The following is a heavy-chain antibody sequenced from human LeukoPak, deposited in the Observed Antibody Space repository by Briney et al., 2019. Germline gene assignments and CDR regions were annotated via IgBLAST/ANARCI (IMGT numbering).Heavy chain of an antibody. CDR2: IIPIFGTA. Sequence: GASVKVSCKASGGTFSSYAISWVRQAPGQGLEWMGRIIPIFGTANYAQKFQGRVTITTDESTSTAYMELSSLRSEDTAVYYCARSYGSSGYYDTEDDYWGQGTLVTVSS. CDR3: ARSYGSSGYYDTEDDY. V-gene: IGHV1-69*05. CDR1: GGTFSSYA. D-gene: IGHD3-22*01. J-gene: IGHJ4*02.